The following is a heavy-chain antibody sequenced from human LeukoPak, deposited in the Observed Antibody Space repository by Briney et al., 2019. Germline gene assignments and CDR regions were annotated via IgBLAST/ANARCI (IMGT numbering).Heavy chain of an antibody. Sequence: GGSLRLSCAAAGFTFGSYEMNWVRQAPGKGLEWVSYISSSGSTIYYADPVKGRFTISRDNAKNSLYLQMNSLTAQDTAVYYCAELGITMIGGVWGKGTTVTISS. CDR1: GFTFGSYE. J-gene: IGHJ6*04. V-gene: IGHV3-48*03. CDR2: ISSSGSTI. D-gene: IGHD3-10*02. CDR3: AELGITMIGGV.